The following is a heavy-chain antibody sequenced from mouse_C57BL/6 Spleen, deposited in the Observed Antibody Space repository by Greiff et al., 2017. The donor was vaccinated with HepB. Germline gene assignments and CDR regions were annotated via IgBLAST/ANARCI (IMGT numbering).Heavy chain of an antibody. V-gene: IGHV1-7*01. J-gene: IGHJ2*01. D-gene: IGHD4-1*01. CDR2: INPSSGYT. CDR3: ALTGTYYFDY. CDR1: GYTFTSYW. Sequence: QVQLQQSGAELAKPGASVKLSCKASGYTFTSYWMHWVKQRPGQGLEWIGYINPSSGYTKYNQKFKDKATLTAAKSSSTAYMQLSSLTYEDSAVYYCALTGTYYFDYWGQGTTLTGSS.